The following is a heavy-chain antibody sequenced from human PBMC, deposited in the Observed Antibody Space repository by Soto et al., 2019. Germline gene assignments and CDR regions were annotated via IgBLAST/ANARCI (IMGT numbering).Heavy chain of an antibody. D-gene: IGHD3-3*01. CDR1: GGTFTSYA. J-gene: IGHJ4*02. CDR3: ARGHLMADFWSGYYDY. V-gene: IGHV1-69*13. Sequence: GASVKVSCKASGGTFTSYAIRWVRQAPGQGLEWMGGIIPIFGTANYAQKFQGRVTITADESTSTAYMELSSLRSEDTAVYYCARGHLMADFWSGYYDYWGQGTLVTVSS. CDR2: IIPIFGTA.